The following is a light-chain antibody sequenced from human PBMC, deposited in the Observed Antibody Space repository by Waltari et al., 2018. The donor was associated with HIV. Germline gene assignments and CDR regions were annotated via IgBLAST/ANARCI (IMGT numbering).Light chain of an antibody. CDR2: EVT. CDR3: GTWDSSLSADV. Sequence: QSALTQPASVSGSPGQSIAISCTGASSDLGAYKYVSWYQQYPGKPPKLIIYEVTNRPSGVSSRFSGSKSGTSATLGITGLQTGDEADYYCGTWDSSLSADVFGGGTKLTVL. J-gene: IGLJ3*02. CDR1: SSDLGAYKY. V-gene: IGLV2-14*03.